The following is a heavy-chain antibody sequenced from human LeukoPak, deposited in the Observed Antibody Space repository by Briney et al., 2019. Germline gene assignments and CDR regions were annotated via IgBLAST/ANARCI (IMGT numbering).Heavy chain of an antibody. V-gene: IGHV4-59*01. CDR2: IYYSGST. J-gene: IGHJ3*02. CDR3: ARLAYCSSTSCYIGAFDI. D-gene: IGHD2-2*02. CDR1: GGSISSYY. Sequence: SETLSLTCTVSGGSISSYYWSWIRQPPGKGLEWIGYIYYSGSTNYNPSLKSRVTISVDTSKSQFSLKLSSVTAADTAVYYCARLAYCSSTSCYIGAFDIWGQGTMVTVSS.